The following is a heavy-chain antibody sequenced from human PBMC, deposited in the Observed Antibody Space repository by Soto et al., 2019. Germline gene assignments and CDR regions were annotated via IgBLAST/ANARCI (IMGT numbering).Heavy chain of an antibody. J-gene: IGHJ3*02. V-gene: IGHV4-39*01. CDR1: GCSIRNSSSH. D-gene: IGHD1-26*01. CDR2: IYYSGST. CDR3: ARHSTTTVGATPHAAFES. Sequence: SDTLSHTFSFSGCSIRNSSSHGRWIRQPPGKGLEWIGSIYYSGSTYYNPSLKSRVTISVDTSKNQFSLKLSSVTAADTAVYYCARHSTTTVGATPHAAFESWGQGTMVS.